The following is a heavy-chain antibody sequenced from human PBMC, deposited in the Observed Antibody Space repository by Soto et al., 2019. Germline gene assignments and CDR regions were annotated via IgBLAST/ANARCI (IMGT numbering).Heavy chain of an antibody. CDR1: GFTFSSYA. J-gene: IGHJ6*02. D-gene: IGHD6-13*01. Sequence: EVQLLESGGGLVQPGGSLRLSCAASGFTFSSYAMSWVRQAPGKGLEWVSAISGSGGSTYYADSVKGRFTIPRDNSKNTLYLQMNSLRAEDTAVYYCAKGMGGIAAMTGRYYGMDVWGQGTTVTVSS. V-gene: IGHV3-23*01. CDR2: ISGSGGST. CDR3: AKGMGGIAAMTGRYYGMDV.